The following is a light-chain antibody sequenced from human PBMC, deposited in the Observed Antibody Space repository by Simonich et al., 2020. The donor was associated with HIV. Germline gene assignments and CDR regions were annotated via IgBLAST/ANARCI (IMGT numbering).Light chain of an antibody. CDR2: GAS. J-gene: IGKJ2*01. CDR1: LSVRSSY. V-gene: IGKV3-20*01. CDR3: QQYAISPFS. Sequence: EIVLTQSPGTLSLSPGERATLSCRASLSVRSSYLAWYQQKPGLAPRLLIYGASSRATGIPDRFSGSGSGTDFTLTISRLEPEDFAVYYCQQYAISPFSFGQGTKLEIK.